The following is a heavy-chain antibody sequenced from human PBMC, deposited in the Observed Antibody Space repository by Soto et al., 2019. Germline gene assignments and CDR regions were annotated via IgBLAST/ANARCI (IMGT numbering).Heavy chain of an antibody. J-gene: IGHJ4*02. D-gene: IGHD4-17*01. CDR3: ARSMTTVVTLDY. CDR2: MYHSGST. V-gene: IGHV4-30-2*01. CDR1: GGSVSSGGYS. Sequence: SETLSLTCAVSGGSVSSGGYSWSWIRQPPGKGLEWIGYMYHSGSTYYKKSLKSQVTISVDTSKKQFSLKLSSMTAADTAVYYCARSMTTVVTLDYWGQGTLVTVSS.